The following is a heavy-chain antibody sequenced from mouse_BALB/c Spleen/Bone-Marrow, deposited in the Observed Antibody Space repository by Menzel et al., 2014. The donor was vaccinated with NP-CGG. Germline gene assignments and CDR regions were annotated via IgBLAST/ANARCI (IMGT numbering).Heavy chain of an antibody. D-gene: IGHD1-1*01. CDR1: GYVFTDYW. J-gene: IGHJ3*01. CDR3: ARFATGSFAY. CDR2: IFPVNADT. Sequence: VKLMESGAELVRPGSSVEISCKASGYVFTDYWMNWLRQRPGQGLEWIGQIFPVNADTNYKANFKDKVTLTADKSSTTAYMQLNSLTSEDSAVYFCARFATGSFAYWGQGTLVTVSA. V-gene: IGHV1-80*01.